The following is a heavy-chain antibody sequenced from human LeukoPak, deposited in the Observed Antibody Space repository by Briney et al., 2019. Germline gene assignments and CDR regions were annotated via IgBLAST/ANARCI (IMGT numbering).Heavy chain of an antibody. J-gene: IGHJ6*02. CDR3: ARYGSGSYSFGMDV. D-gene: IGHD3-10*01. CDR2: ISYSGST. V-gene: IGHV4-59*08. CDR1: GGSISSYY. Sequence: SSETLSLTCTVSGGSISSYYWSWIRQPPGKGLKWIVYISYSGSTNYNPSLKSRVTISVDTSKSRFSLKLSSVTAADTAVYYCARYGSGSYSFGMDVWGQGTTVTVSS.